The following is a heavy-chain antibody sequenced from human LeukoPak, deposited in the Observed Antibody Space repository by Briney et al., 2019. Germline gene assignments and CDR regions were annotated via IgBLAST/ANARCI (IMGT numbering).Heavy chain of an antibody. Sequence: GGSLRLSCAASGFTFSSYSMNWVRQAPGKGLEWVSSISSSSSYIYYADSVKGRFTISRDNAKNSLYLQMNSLSAEDTPVYYCARHLRVSSGWYVDWFDPWGQGTLVTVSS. D-gene: IGHD6-19*01. CDR1: GFTFSSYS. V-gene: IGHV3-21*01. J-gene: IGHJ5*02. CDR3: ARHLRVSSGWYVDWFDP. CDR2: ISSSSSYI.